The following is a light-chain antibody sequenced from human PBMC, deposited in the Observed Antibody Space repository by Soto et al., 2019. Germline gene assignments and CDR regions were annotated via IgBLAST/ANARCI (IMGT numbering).Light chain of an antibody. Sequence: TQLPQSPFSLSAPVGTRAPIPCRAIQGISTVLAWYQQKPGKAPEFLIFDASILGPGVPSRFSGSGSQTDFTLTISSLQPEDFATYSCQQFYHYPYSFGQGTKVEI. CDR3: QQFYHYPYS. J-gene: IGKJ2*03. CDR2: DAS. CDR1: QGISTV. V-gene: IGKV1D-13*01.